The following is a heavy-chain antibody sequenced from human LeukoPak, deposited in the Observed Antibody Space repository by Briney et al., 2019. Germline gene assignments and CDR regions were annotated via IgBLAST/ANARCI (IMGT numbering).Heavy chain of an antibody. CDR3: AKSSGWYGYNWFDP. V-gene: IGHV4-34*01. CDR2: INHSGST. Sequence: SSETLSLTCAVYGGSFSGYYWSWIRQPPGKGLEWIGEINHSGSTNYNPSLKSRVTISVDTSKNQFSLKLSSVTAADTAVYYCAKSSGWYGYNWFDPWGQGTLVTVSS. J-gene: IGHJ5*02. CDR1: GGSFSGYY. D-gene: IGHD6-19*01.